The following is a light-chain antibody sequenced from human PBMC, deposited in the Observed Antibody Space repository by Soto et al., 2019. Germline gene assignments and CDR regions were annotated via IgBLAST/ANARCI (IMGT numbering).Light chain of an antibody. J-gene: IGKJ4*01. CDR3: QQYNNWPPLT. CDR2: GAS. Sequence: EIVMTQSPATLSVSPGERATLSCRASQSVSSNLAWYQQKPGQAPRLLIYGASTMATGIPAWFSGSGSGTEFTLTISSLQSEDFAVYYCQQYNNWPPLTFGGGTKVEIK. CDR1: QSVSSN. V-gene: IGKV3-15*01.